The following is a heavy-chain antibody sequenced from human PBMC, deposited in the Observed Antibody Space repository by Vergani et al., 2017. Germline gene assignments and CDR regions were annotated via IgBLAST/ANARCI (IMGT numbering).Heavy chain of an antibody. J-gene: IGHJ3*02. V-gene: IGHV3-72*01. CDR2: IRNKANDYTT. CDR1: GFIFSDHY. CDR3: VRVKGSNWNDHLYDI. D-gene: IGHD1-1*01. Sequence: EVDLVESGGGLAQPGGSLRLSCAASGFIFSDHYMDWVRQAPGKGLEWVGRIRNKANDYTTQYAASVKGRFNISRDDSKSYLYLQMNSLQTEDTALYYCVRVKGSNWNDHLYDIWGQGTLVTVSS.